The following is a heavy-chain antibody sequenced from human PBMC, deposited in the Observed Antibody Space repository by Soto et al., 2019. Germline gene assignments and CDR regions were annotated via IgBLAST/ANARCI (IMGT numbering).Heavy chain of an antibody. CDR2: IIPIFGTA. V-gene: IGHV1-69*01. J-gene: IGHJ6*02. D-gene: IGHD4-17*01. CDR1: GGTFSSYA. Sequence: QVQLVQSGAEVKKPGSSVNVSCKASGGTFSSYAISWVRQAPGQGLEWMGGIIPIFGTANYAQKFQGRVTITADESTSTAYMELSSLRSEDTAVYYCARSDYGDYVGYYGMDVWGQGTTVTVSS. CDR3: ARSDYGDYVGYYGMDV.